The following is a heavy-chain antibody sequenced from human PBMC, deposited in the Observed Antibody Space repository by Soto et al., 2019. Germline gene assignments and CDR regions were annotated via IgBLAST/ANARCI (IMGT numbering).Heavy chain of an antibody. CDR3: ARESRHSGSYVFYDY. J-gene: IGHJ4*02. CDR1: GYTFTSYG. Sequence: VASVKVSCKASGYTFTSYGISWVRQAPGQGLEWMGWISAYNGNTNYARKLQVRVTMTTDTSTSTAYMELRSLRSDDTAVYYCARESRHSGSYVFYDYWGQGTLVTVSS. D-gene: IGHD1-26*01. CDR2: ISAYNGNT. V-gene: IGHV1-18*01.